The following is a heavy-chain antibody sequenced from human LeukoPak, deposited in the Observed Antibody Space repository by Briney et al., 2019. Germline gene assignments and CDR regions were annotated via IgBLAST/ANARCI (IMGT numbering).Heavy chain of an antibody. CDR2: ISGSGSTI. V-gene: IGHV3-11*01. Sequence: GGSLRLSCAASGFTFSDYYMSWIRQAPGKGLEWVSYISGSGSTIYYADSVKGRFTISRDNAKNSLYLQMNSLRVEDTAVYYCARRVYYDNSGYSYWGQGTLVTVSS. J-gene: IGHJ4*02. CDR1: GFTFSDYY. D-gene: IGHD3-22*01. CDR3: ARRVYYDNSGYSY.